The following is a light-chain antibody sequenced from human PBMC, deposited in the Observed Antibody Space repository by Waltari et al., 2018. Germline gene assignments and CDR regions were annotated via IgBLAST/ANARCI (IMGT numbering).Light chain of an antibody. J-gene: IGKJ3*01. CDR2: DAS. CDR1: QSVGRD. CDR3: QNRRKWPPVFT. V-gene: IGKV3-11*01. Sequence: EIVLTQSPATLSMSPGARVTLSCRASQSVGRDLAWHQQNPGQPPRLLPHDASNRAPGIPARFSGSGSGTDFTLTISSLESEDFAVYYCQNRRKWPPVFTFGPGTKVEIK.